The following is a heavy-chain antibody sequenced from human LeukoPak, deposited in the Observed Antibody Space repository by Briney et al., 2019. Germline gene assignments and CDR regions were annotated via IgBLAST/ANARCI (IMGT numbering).Heavy chain of an antibody. CDR2: ISYDGSNK. J-gene: IGHJ4*02. D-gene: IGHD3-9*01. CDR3: ARDGDDILTGYFSSRLYPYYFDY. CDR1: GFTFSSYA. Sequence: QSGGSLRLSCAASGFTFSSYAMHWVRQAPGKGLEWVAVISYDGSNKYYADSVKGRFTISRDNSKNTLYLQMNSLRAEGTAVYYCARDGDDILTGYFSSRLYPYYFDYWGQGTLVTVSS. V-gene: IGHV3-30*04.